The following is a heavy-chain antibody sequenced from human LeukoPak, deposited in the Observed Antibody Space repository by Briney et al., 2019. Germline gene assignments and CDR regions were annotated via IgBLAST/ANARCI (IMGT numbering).Heavy chain of an antibody. CDR1: GGSFSGYY. V-gene: IGHV4-34*01. CDR2: INHSGST. Sequence: SETLSLTCAVYGGSFSGYYWSWIRQPPGKGLEWIGEINHSGSTNYNPSLKSRVTISVDTSKNQFSLKLSSVTVADTAVYYCARSRTAVDWFDPWGQGTLVTVSS. CDR3: ARSRTAVDWFDP. D-gene: IGHD5-18*01. J-gene: IGHJ5*02.